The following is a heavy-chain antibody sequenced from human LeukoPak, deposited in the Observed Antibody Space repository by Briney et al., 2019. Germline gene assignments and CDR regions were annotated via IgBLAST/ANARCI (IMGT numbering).Heavy chain of an antibody. CDR2: INQEGTEK. J-gene: IGHJ4*02. V-gene: IGHV3-7*01. CDR3: SRDTHRNSDDS. CDR1: GFTFSSYW. D-gene: IGHD5-24*01. Sequence: PGGSLRLSCAASGFTFSSYWMNWVRQTPEKRLEWVANINQEGTEKLYVDSVKGRFTISRDNTKNSLYLQINSLRVDDTAVYYCSRDTHRNSDDSWGQGTLVSVSS.